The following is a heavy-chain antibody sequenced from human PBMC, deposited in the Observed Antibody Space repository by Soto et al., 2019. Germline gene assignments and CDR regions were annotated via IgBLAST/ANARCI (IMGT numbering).Heavy chain of an antibody. J-gene: IGHJ4*02. CDR2: ISYDGSNK. D-gene: IGHD2-8*02. CDR3: AKDATVQSTGPQYNFDY. CDR1: GFTFSSYG. Sequence: QVQLVESGGGVVQPGRSLRLSCAASGFTFSSYGMHWVRQAPGKGLEWVAVISYDGSNKYYADSVKGRLTISRDNSKNTLYLQMNSQRAEDTAVYYCAKDATVQSTGPQYNFDYWGQGTLVTVSA. V-gene: IGHV3-30*18.